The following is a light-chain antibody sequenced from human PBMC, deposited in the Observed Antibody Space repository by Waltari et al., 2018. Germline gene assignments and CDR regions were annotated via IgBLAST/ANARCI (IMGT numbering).Light chain of an antibody. CDR1: QSGGSN. J-gene: IGKJ1*01. V-gene: IGKV3-15*01. CDR3: QQYTYWPPGT. Sequence: EPLMTHSPATLSVSPGERVSLPCSASQSGGSNLDWYQQRPGEAPRLLIYGASTRATGIPARCSGSGSGTEFTLTISSLQSEDFAVYYCQQYTYWPPGTFGQGTKVEIK. CDR2: GAS.